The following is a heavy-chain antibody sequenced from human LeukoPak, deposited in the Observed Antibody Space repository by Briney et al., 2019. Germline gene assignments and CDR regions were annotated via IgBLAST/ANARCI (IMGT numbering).Heavy chain of an antibody. D-gene: IGHD5-24*01. J-gene: IGHJ4*02. CDR1: GFTFKKYW. V-gene: IGHV3-7*01. CDR2: IREDGSET. Sequence: GESLRLSCAASGFTFKKYWMNWVRQVPGKGLECLGNIREDGSETYYADSVKGRFTISRDNPKNLLFLQINSLRVEDTAVYYCARETPRRGETRDGYRWGQGTLVTVSS. CDR3: ARETPRRGETRDGYR.